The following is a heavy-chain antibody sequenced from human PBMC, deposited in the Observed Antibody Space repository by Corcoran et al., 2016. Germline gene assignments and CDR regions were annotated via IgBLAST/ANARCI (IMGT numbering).Heavy chain of an antibody. CDR1: GYTFTAYY. V-gene: IGHV1-2*02. J-gene: IGHJ3*01. CDR2: INPNSGDT. Sequence: QVQLVQSGAEVKKPGASVKVSCKASGYTFTAYYIHWVRQVPGQGLECMGWINPNSGDTNYAQKFRGRVTMTRDTSISTAYMELSRLRSDETAVYYGAREKIVKGDSRDYGDAFDVWGQGTVVTVSS. CDR3: AREKIVKGDSRDYGDAFDV. D-gene: IGHD3-22*01.